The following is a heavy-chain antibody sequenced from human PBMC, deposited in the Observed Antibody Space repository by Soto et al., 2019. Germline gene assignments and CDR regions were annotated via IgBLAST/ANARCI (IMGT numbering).Heavy chain of an antibody. J-gene: IGHJ5*02. CDR1: GYSIGSGYY. CDR2: MYHSGNT. V-gene: IGHV4-38-2*02. D-gene: IGHD6-6*01. CDR3: ARDLSSSSENWFDP. Sequence: SETLSLTCAVSGYSIGSGYYGFCSLHPPGKVLEWIGSMYHSGNTYYNPSLKSRVTISVDTSKNQFSLKLSSVTAADTAVYYCARDLSSSSENWFDPWGQGILVTVSS.